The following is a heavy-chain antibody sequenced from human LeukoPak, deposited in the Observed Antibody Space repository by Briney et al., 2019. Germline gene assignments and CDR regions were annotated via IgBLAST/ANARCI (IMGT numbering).Heavy chain of an antibody. CDR1: GFTFSNHA. Sequence: PGGSLRLSCAASGFTFSNHAMHWVRQAPGKGLEWVAVTSYDGSTGHYADSVKGRFTISRDNFKNTLDLQMNSLRAEDTAVYYCAKVRGRYCTNGICSGGFDYWGQGTLVTVSS. CDR2: TSYDGSTG. CDR3: AKVRGRYCTNGICSGGFDY. D-gene: IGHD2-8*01. J-gene: IGHJ4*02. V-gene: IGHV3-30*18.